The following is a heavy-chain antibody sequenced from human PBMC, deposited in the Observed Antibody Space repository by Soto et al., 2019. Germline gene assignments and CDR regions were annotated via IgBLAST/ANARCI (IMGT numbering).Heavy chain of an antibody. J-gene: IGHJ4*02. CDR3: ARLPIGPDDYVFDY. V-gene: IGHV5-51*01. Sequence: PGGSLKIACHGSGYSFTSYWIGWVRQMPGKGLEWMGIIYPGDSDTRYSPSFQGQVTISADKSISTAYLQWSSLKASDTAMYYCARLPIGPDDYVFDYWGQGTLVTVSS. D-gene: IGHD4-17*01. CDR1: GYSFTSYW. CDR2: IYPGDSDT.